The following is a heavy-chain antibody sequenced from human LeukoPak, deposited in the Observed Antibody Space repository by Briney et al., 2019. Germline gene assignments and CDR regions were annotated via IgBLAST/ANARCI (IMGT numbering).Heavy chain of an antibody. Sequence: GESLKISCKGSGYSFTSYWIGWVRQMPGKGLEWMGIIYPGDSDTRYSPSFQGQVTISADKSISTAYLQWSSLKASDTAMYYCARLVRGGRDGYNSNWFDPWGQGTLATVSS. J-gene: IGHJ5*02. D-gene: IGHD5-24*01. CDR1: GYSFTSYW. CDR2: IYPGDSDT. CDR3: ARLVRGGRDGYNSNWFDP. V-gene: IGHV5-51*01.